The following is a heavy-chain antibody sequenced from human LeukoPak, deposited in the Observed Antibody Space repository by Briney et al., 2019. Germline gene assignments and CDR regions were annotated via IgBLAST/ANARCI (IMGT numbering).Heavy chain of an antibody. V-gene: IGHV1-2*02. D-gene: IGHD6-6*01. CDR1: GYTFNGYY. CDR3: ARDVGRIAARVRNWFDP. J-gene: IGHJ5*02. Sequence: ASVKVSCKASGYTFNGYYMHWVRQAPGQGLEWMGWINPNSGGTNYAQKFQGRVAMTRDTSISTAYMELSRLRSDDTAVYYCARDVGRIAARVRNWFDPWGQGTLVTVSS. CDR2: INPNSGGT.